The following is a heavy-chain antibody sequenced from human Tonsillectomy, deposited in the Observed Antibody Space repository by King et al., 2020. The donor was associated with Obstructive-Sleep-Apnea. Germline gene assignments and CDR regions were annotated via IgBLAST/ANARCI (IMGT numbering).Heavy chain of an antibody. CDR2: ISHSSSTI. CDR1: GFTFSSYS. V-gene: IGHV3-48*04. Sequence: VQLVESGGGLVQPWGSLRLSCAASGFTFSSYSMNWVRQAPGKGLEWVSYISHSSSTIYYADSVKGRFTISRDNAKNSLYLQMNSLRAEDTAVYYCARTLLYYYGMDVWGQGTTVTVSS. CDR3: ARTLLYYYGMDV. J-gene: IGHJ6*02.